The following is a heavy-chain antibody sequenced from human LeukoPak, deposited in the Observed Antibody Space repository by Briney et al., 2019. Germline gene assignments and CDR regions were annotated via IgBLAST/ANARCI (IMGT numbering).Heavy chain of an antibody. CDR3: ARGRGYDILTGYYFVDY. CDR1: GGSISSYY. D-gene: IGHD3-9*01. CDR2: IYTSGST. J-gene: IGHJ4*02. V-gene: IGHV4-4*07. Sequence: SETLSLTCTVSGGSISSYYWSWIRQPAGKGLEWIGRIYTSGSTNYNPSLKSRVTISVDTSKNQFSLKLSSVTAADTAVYYSARGRGYDILTGYYFVDYWGQGTLVTVSS.